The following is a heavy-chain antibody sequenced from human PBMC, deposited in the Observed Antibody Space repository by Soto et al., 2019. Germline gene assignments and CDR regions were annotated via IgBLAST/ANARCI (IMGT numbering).Heavy chain of an antibody. CDR2: INAGNGNT. J-gene: IGHJ6*02. Sequence: GASVKVSCKASGYTFTSYAMHWVRQAPGQRLEWMGWINAGNGNTKYSQKFQGRVTITRDTSASTAYMELSSLRSEDTAVYYCAISPMVRGVMAGRHGMDVWGQGTTVTVSS. CDR3: AISPMVRGVMAGRHGMDV. CDR1: GYTFTSYA. V-gene: IGHV1-3*01. D-gene: IGHD3-10*01.